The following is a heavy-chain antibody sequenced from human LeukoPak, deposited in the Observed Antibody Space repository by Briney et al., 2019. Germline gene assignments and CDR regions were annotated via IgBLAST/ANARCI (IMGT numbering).Heavy chain of an antibody. V-gene: IGHV3-53*01. J-gene: IGHJ4*02. CDR2: IYSDNT. Sequence: PGGSLRLSCTVSGFTVSSNSMSWVRQAPGKGLEWDSFIYSDNTHYSDSVKGRFTISRDNSKNTLYLQMNSLRAEDTAAYYCARRAGAYSHPYDYWGQGTLVTVSS. D-gene: IGHD4/OR15-4a*01. CDR1: GFTVSSNS. CDR3: ARRAGAYSHPYDY.